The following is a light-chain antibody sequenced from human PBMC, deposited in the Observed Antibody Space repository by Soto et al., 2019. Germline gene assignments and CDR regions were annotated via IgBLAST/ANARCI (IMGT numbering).Light chain of an antibody. CDR2: AAS. CDR1: QSMSIY. CDR3: LQDYNYPWT. J-gene: IGKJ1*01. V-gene: IGKV1-6*01. Sequence: AIQMTQSPSSLSASVGDRVTITCRASQSMSIYLNWYQQKPGKAPKLLIYAASTLLSGVPSRFSGSGSGTDFTLTISSLQPEDFATYYCLQDYNYPWTFGQGTKVDI.